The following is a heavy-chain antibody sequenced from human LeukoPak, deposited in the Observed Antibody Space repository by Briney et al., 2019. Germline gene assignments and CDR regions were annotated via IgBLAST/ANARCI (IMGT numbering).Heavy chain of an antibody. V-gene: IGHV3-30*18. D-gene: IGHD4-23*01. J-gene: IGHJ4*02. Sequence: GGSLRLSCAASGFTFSSYGMHWVRQAPGKGREWVAVISYDGSNKYYADSVKGRFTISRDNSKNTLYLQMNSLRAEDTAVYYCAKDYYGGNPDYWGQGTLVTVSS. CDR2: ISYDGSNK. CDR3: AKDYYGGNPDY. CDR1: GFTFSSYG.